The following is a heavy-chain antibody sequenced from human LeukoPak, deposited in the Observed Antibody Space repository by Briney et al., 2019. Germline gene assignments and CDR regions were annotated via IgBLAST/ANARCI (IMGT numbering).Heavy chain of an antibody. CDR1: GYTFTGYY. CDR3: ARVTGYMTEDYFDY. V-gene: IGHV1-2*02. J-gene: IGHJ4*02. Sequence: GASVKVSCKASGYTFTGYYMHWVRQAPGQGLEWMGWINPNSSGTNYAQKFQGRVTMTRDTSISTAYMELSRLRSDDTAVYYCARVTGYMTEDYFDYWGQGTLITVSS. CDR2: INPNSSGT. D-gene: IGHD6-13*01.